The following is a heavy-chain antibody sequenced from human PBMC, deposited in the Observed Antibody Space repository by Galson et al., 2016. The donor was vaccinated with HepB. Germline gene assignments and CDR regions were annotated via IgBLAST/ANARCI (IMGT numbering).Heavy chain of an antibody. CDR3: ARLGYSAYVLDS. Sequence: ETLSLTCTVSGGSISRSRYFWGWIRQPPGRGLEWIGNIYYNETTYYNPSLRSRVSISVDTSKIQLSLKLNSVTAADTAVYYCARLGYSAYVLDSWGQGTRVSVSS. J-gene: IGHJ4*02. V-gene: IGHV4-39*01. CDR1: GGSISRSRYF. D-gene: IGHD5-12*01. CDR2: IYYNETT.